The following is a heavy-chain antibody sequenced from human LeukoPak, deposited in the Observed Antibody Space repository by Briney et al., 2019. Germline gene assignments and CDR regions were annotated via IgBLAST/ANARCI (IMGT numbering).Heavy chain of an antibody. D-gene: IGHD5-24*01. CDR2: IKTSGRT. Sequence: SESLSLTCTDSGGSISSGSYYWSWIRQPAGKGLEWIGRIKTSGRTNYNPSLKSRVTISVDTSKNQFSLQLSSVPAADTAVYYCARDQGAGYNPRPFNYWGRGALVTVSS. V-gene: IGHV4-61*02. J-gene: IGHJ4*02. CDR1: GGSISSGSYY. CDR3: ARDQGAGYNPRPFNY.